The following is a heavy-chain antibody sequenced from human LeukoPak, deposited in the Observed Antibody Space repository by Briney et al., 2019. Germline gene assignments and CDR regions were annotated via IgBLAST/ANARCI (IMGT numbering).Heavy chain of an antibody. CDR3: VKIYDYDSSGPFDY. J-gene: IGHJ4*02. CDR2: IISNGDST. D-gene: IGHD3-22*01. CDR1: GFPFIRYA. V-gene: IGHV3-64D*06. Sequence: PGGSLRLSCSASGFPFIRYAMHWVRQAPGKGLEYVSLIISNGDSTYYADSVKGRFTISRDNSKNTLYLQMSSLRAEDTAVYYCVKIYDYDSSGPFDYWGQGTPVTVSA.